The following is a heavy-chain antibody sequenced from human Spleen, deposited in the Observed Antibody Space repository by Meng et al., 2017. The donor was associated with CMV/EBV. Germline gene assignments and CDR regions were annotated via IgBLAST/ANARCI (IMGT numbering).Heavy chain of an antibody. CDR2: VGAENGET. CDR1: GYKCDMYG. D-gene: IGHD4-17*01. V-gene: IGHV1-18*01. J-gene: IGHJ4*02. Sequence: KASGYKCDMYGITWVRQAPGQGLEWVGWVGAENGETNYGQKFQGRVTVTADTFTKTAYMEMRSLRSDDSAIYYCARAGAAVTTNFDFWGQGTLVTVSS. CDR3: ARAGAAVTTNFDF.